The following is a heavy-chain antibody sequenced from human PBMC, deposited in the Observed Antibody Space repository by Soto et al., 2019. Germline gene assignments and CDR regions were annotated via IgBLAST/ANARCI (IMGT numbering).Heavy chain of an antibody. CDR3: ARRYGDYFDY. D-gene: IGHD4-17*01. J-gene: IGHJ4*02. CDR1: GVSISSYY. Sequence: SETLSLTCTVSGVSISSYYWSWIRQPPGKGLEWIGYIYYSGSTNYNPSLKSRVTISVDTSKNQFSLKLSSVTAADTAVYYCARRYGDYFDYWGQGTLVTVSS. V-gene: IGHV4-59*08. CDR2: IYYSGST.